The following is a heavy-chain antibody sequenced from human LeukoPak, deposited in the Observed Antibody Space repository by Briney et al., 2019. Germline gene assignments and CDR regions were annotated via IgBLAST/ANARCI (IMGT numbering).Heavy chain of an antibody. CDR2: INHRGST. J-gene: IGHJ4*02. D-gene: IGHD5-18*01. CDR1: GGSFSGYH. CDR3: ASTLAMVYFDY. Sequence: SETLSLTCAVYGGSFSGYHWSWIRQPPGKGLEWIGEINHRGSTNYNPSLKSRVTISVDTSKNQFSLKLGSVTAADTAVYYCASTLAMVYFDYWGQGTLVTVSS. V-gene: IGHV4-34*01.